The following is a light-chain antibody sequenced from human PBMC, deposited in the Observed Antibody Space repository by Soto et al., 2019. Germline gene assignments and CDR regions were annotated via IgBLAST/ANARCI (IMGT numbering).Light chain of an antibody. J-gene: IGKJ3*01. Sequence: DFQMTQSPSSVGASVGDRVTITCRASQDIGSWLVWYQQKPGKAPKLLIYAANTLQSGVPSRFSGSGSGTDFTLTITSLQPEDFATYYCQQTKNAPPFTFGPGTKVDIK. CDR1: QDIGSW. CDR3: QQTKNAPPFT. V-gene: IGKV1-12*01. CDR2: AAN.